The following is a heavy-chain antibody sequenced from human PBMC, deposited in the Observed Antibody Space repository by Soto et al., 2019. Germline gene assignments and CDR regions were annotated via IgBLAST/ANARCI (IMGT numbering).Heavy chain of an antibody. V-gene: IGHV3-48*01. Sequence: GGSLRLSCAASGFTFSSYSMNWVRQAPGKGLEWVSYISSSSSTIYYADSVKGRFTISRDNAKNSLYLQMNSLRAEDTAVYYWARERYDFWSGSTYNWFDPWGQGTLVTVSS. CDR3: ARERYDFWSGSTYNWFDP. D-gene: IGHD3-3*01. J-gene: IGHJ5*02. CDR2: ISSSSSTI. CDR1: GFTFSSYS.